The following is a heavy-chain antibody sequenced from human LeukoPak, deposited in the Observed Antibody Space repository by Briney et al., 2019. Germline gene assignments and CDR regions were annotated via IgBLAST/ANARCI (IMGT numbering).Heavy chain of an antibody. Sequence: GGSLRLSCVASGFIFSSYGMSWVRQAPGKGLEWVAVISYDGSNKYYADSVKGRFTISRDNSKNTLYLQMNSLRAEDTAVYYCAELGITMIGGVWGKGTTVTISS. CDR3: AELGITMIGGV. D-gene: IGHD3-10*02. J-gene: IGHJ6*04. CDR1: GFIFSSYG. CDR2: ISYDGSNK. V-gene: IGHV3-30*18.